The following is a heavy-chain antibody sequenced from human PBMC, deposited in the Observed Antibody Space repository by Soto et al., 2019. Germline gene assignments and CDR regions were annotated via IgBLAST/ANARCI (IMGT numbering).Heavy chain of an antibody. CDR2: ISGSGGST. V-gene: IGHV3-23*01. CDR1: GFTFSSYA. D-gene: IGHD2-2*01. J-gene: IGHJ4*02. CDR3: AKDMSKYCSSTSCYSSPFDY. Sequence: PGGSLRLSCAASGFTFSSYAMSWVRQAPGKGLEWVSAISGSGGSTYYADSVKGRFTISRDNSKNTLYLQMNSLRAEDTAVYYWAKDMSKYCSSTSCYSSPFDYWGQGTLVTVSS.